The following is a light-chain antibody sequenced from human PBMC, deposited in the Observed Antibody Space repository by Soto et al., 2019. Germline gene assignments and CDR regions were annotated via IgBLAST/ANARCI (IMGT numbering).Light chain of an antibody. V-gene: IGLV2-14*01. CDR2: EVS. CDR1: SSDVGGYNY. CDR3: SSYTSSSTWV. Sequence: QSALTQPASVSGSPGQSITISCTGTSSDVGGYNYVSWYQQHPGKAPKLMIYEVSNRPSGVSNRFSGSKSGNTASLTISGLQAEDEADYYCSSYTSSSTWVFGGGTKVTFL. J-gene: IGLJ3*02.